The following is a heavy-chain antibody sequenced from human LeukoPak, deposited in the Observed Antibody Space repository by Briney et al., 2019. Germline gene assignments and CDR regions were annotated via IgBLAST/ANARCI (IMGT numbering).Heavy chain of an antibody. CDR3: ARAGDDYYDTSGRLFDY. CDR2: ISWNSGSI. D-gene: IGHD3-22*01. Sequence: PGGSLRLSCAASGFTFDDYAMHWVRQAPGKGLEWVSGISWNSGSIGYADSVKGRFTISRDNAKNSLYLQMNSLRAEDTAVYYCARAGDDYYDTSGRLFDYWGQGTLVTVSS. CDR1: GFTFDDYA. J-gene: IGHJ4*02. V-gene: IGHV3-9*01.